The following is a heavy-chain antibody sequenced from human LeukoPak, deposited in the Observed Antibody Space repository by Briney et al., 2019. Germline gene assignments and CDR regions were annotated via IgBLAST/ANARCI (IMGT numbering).Heavy chain of an antibody. CDR1: GYTFTGYY. V-gene: IGHV1-2*02. Sequence: ASVKVSCKASGYTFTGYYTHWVRQAPGQGLEWMGWINPNSGGTSYAQKFQGRVTMTRDTSSSTAYMELSRLRSDDTAVYYCARGVTARGFYYYMDVWGKGTTVTISS. CDR3: ARGVTARGFYYYMDV. D-gene: IGHD2-21*02. CDR2: INPNSGGT. J-gene: IGHJ6*03.